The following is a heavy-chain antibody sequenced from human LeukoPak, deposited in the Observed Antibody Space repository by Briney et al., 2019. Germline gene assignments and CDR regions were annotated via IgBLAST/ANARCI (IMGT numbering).Heavy chain of an antibody. Sequence: SETLSLTCGVSGGAITNYYWNWIRQAPGKGLEWLGYIYYTGSTTYNPSVKSRITISLDTSKKQISLKLHSVTAADTAVYYCARVPAATPSFDYWGQGTLVTVSS. D-gene: IGHD2-2*01. CDR2: IYYTGST. V-gene: IGHV4-59*12. CDR3: ARVPAATPSFDY. J-gene: IGHJ4*02. CDR1: GGAITNYY.